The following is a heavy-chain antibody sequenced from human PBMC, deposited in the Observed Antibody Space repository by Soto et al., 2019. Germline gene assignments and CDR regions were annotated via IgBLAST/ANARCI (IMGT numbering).Heavy chain of an antibody. Sequence: QVQLQQWGAGLLKPSETLSLTCAVYGGSFSAYYWGWFRQPPGKGLECIGEISQSGSTNYNPSLKSRVTISLDTSKNQFCLKLSFVTAADTAMYYCARGLRASYGVRLSYYYYGMDVWGQGTTVTGSS. V-gene: IGHV4-34*02. CDR3: ARGLRASYGVRLSYYYYGMDV. CDR1: GGSFSAYY. CDR2: ISQSGST. J-gene: IGHJ6*02. D-gene: IGHD3-10*01.